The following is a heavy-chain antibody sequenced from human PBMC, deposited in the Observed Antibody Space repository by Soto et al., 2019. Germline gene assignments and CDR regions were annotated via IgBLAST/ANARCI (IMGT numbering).Heavy chain of an antibody. CDR3: ARDRVVVVAGYYYGMDV. D-gene: IGHD2-15*01. CDR2: IWYDGSNK. V-gene: IGHV3-33*01. Sequence: QVQLVESGGGVVQPGRSLRLSCAASGFTFSSYGMHWVRQAPGKGLEWVAVIWYDGSNKYYADSVKGRFTISRDNSKNTLYLQMNRLRAEDTAVYYCARDRVVVVAGYYYGMDVWGQGTTVTVSS. CDR1: GFTFSSYG. J-gene: IGHJ6*02.